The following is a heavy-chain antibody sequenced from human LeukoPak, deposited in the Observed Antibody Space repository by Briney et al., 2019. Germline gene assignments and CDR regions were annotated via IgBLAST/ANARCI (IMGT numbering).Heavy chain of an antibody. J-gene: IGHJ3*02. V-gene: IGHV3-53*01. CDR3: AREVNYGAFDI. Sequence: GGSLRLSCAASGFTVSSNYMSWVRQAPGKGLEWVSVIYNSGNTYYADSVKGRFTISRDNSKNTLYLQMSSLRAEDTAVYYCAREVNYGAFDIWGQGTMVTVSS. D-gene: IGHD3-10*01. CDR1: GFTVSSNY. CDR2: IYNSGNT.